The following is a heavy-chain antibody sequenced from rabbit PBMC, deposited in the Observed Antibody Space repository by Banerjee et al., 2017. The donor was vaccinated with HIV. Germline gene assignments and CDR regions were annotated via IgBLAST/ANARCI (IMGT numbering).Heavy chain of an antibody. CDR3: ARDGASGYNFNL. V-gene: IGHV1S45*01. J-gene: IGHJ4*01. CDR2: IYASSSGST. CDR1: GYAFSGNYY. Sequence: QEQLEESGGDLVKPEGSLALTCTASGYAFSGNYYMCWFRQAPGKGLEWIACIYASSSGSTYYANWAKGRFTISKTSSTTVTLQMTSLTAADTATYFCARDGASGYNFNLWGQGTLVTVS. D-gene: IGHD1-1*01.